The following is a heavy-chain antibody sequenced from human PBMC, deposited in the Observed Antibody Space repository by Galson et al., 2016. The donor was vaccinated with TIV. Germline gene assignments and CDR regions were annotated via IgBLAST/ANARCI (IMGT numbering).Heavy chain of an antibody. Sequence: SVKVSCKASGYSFSTYDINWVRQAPGQGLEWMGWMNPNSGNTGYSQKFRGGVTMTRNTTERTAYMELSSLTSEDTAVYYCARSGGYGDYWGQGTLVTVSS. CDR2: MNPNSGNT. D-gene: IGHD6-25*01. J-gene: IGHJ4*02. CDR3: ARSGGYGDY. CDR1: GYSFSTYD. V-gene: IGHV1-8*01.